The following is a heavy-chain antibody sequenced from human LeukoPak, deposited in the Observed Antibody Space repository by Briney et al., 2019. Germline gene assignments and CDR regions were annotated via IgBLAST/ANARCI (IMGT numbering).Heavy chain of an antibody. CDR2: ISGGGGST. V-gene: IGHV3-23*01. CDR3: ARYGSGLY. Sequence: AGGSLRLSCAASGFAFSSYGMSRVRQAPGKGLEWVSAISGGGGSTYYADSVKGRFTISRDNSKNTLYLQMNSLRADDTAVYFCARYGSGLYWGQGTLVTVSS. CDR1: GFAFSSYG. J-gene: IGHJ4*02. D-gene: IGHD3-10*01.